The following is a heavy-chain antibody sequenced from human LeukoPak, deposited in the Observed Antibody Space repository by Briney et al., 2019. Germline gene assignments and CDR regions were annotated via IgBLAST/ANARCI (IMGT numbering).Heavy chain of an antibody. CDR3: ARQDLEWLSYYYYGMDV. Sequence: PSETLSLTCTVSGGSISSSSYYWGWIRQPPGKGLEWIGSIYYSGSTYYNPSLKSRVTISVDTSKNQFSLKLSSVTAADTAVYYCARQDLEWLSYYYYGMDVWGQGTTVTVSS. D-gene: IGHD3-3*01. CDR2: IYYSGST. CDR1: GGSISSSSYY. V-gene: IGHV4-39*01. J-gene: IGHJ6*02.